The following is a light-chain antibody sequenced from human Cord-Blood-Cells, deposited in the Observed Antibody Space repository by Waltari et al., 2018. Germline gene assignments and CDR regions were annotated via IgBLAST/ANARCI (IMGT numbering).Light chain of an antibody. CDR2: AAS. Sequence: DIQMNQYPSPLSAYVGNRVTIPCRASPSIHSYLNWYQQKPGKAPKLLIYAASSLQSGVPARFSGSGSGTDFTLTISSLQAEDVATYYCQQSYSTPRTFGQGTKVEIK. CDR1: PSIHSY. CDR3: QQSYSTPRT. J-gene: IGKJ1*01. V-gene: IGKV1-39*01.